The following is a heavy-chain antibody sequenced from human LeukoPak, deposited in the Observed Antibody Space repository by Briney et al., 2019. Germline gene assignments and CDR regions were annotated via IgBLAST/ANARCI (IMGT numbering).Heavy chain of an antibody. CDR1: GGSISSYY. CDR3: ARKARHHYVWGSYRPSPDY. CDR2: INHSGST. J-gene: IGHJ4*02. Sequence: SETLSLTCTVSGGSISSYYWSWIRQPPGKGLEWIGEINHSGSTNYNPSLKSRVTISVDTSKNQFSLKLSSVTAADTAVYYCARKARHHYVWGSYRPSPDYWGQGTLVTVSS. D-gene: IGHD3-16*02. V-gene: IGHV4-34*01.